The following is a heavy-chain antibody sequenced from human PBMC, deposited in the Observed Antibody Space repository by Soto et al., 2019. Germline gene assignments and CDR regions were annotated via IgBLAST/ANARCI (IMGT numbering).Heavy chain of an antibody. CDR1: GGSISSSNW. Sequence: QVQLQESGPGLVKPSGTLSLTCAVSGGSISSSNWWSWVRQPPGKGLEWIGEIYHSGSTNYNPSLKSRVTISVDKSKNQFSLKLSSVTAADTAVYYCARDGSEDSSGYSSAAFDYWGQGTLVTVSS. CDR2: IYHSGST. J-gene: IGHJ4*02. CDR3: ARDGSEDSSGYSSAAFDY. V-gene: IGHV4-4*02. D-gene: IGHD3-22*01.